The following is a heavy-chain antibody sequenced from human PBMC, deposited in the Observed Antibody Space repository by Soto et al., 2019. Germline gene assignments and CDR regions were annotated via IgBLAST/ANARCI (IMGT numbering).Heavy chain of an antibody. CDR1: GGTFSSYA. CDR2: IIPIFGTA. Sequence: SVKVSCKASGGTFSSYAISWVRQAPGQGLEWMGGIIPIFGTANYAQKFQGRVTITADESTSTAYMELSSLRSEDTAVYYCASPNRGYSYGPFYYYGMDVWGQGTTVTVSS. V-gene: IGHV1-69*13. D-gene: IGHD5-18*01. J-gene: IGHJ6*02. CDR3: ASPNRGYSYGPFYYYGMDV.